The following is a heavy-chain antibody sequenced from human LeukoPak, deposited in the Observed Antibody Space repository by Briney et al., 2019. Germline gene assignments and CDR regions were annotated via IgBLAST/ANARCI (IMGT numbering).Heavy chain of an antibody. D-gene: IGHD3-3*01. J-gene: IGHJ5*02. CDR2: ISSSSSST. CDR1: GSTFSSYS. Sequence: PGGSLRLSCAASGSTFSSYSMNWVRQAPGKGLEWVSYISSSSSSTYYADSVKGRFTISRDNTKKSLYLLMDSLRAEDTAVYYCARDAASGNNWFDPWGQGTLVTVSS. CDR3: ARDAASGNNWFDP. V-gene: IGHV3-48*01.